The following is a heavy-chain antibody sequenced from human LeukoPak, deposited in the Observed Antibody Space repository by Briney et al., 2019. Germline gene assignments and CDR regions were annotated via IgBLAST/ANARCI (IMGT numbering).Heavy chain of an antibody. D-gene: IGHD2-2*01. CDR2: INHSGST. J-gene: IGHJ5*02. V-gene: IGHV4-34*01. Sequence: SETLSLTCAVYGGSFSGYYWSWIRQPPGKGLEWIGEINHSGSTNYNPSLKSRVTISVDTSKNQFSLKLSSVTAADTAVYYCARGSCSSTSCYVMGNWFDPWGQGTLVTVSS. CDR1: GGSFSGYY. CDR3: ARGSCSSTSCYVMGNWFDP.